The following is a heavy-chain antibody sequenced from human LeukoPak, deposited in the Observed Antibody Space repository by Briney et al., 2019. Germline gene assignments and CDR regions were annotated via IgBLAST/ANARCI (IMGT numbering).Heavy chain of an antibody. CDR3: ARDLVVTATPFVY. D-gene: IGHD2-21*02. CDR2: ISSSGRTI. J-gene: IGHJ4*02. V-gene: IGHV3-48*03. CDR1: GFTFSSYE. Sequence: GGSLRLSCAASGFTFSSYEMNWVRQAPGKGLEWVSYISSSGRTIYYADSVKGRFTISRDNAKNFVYLQMNSLRAEDTAVYYCARDLVVTATPFVYWGQGNLVTVSS.